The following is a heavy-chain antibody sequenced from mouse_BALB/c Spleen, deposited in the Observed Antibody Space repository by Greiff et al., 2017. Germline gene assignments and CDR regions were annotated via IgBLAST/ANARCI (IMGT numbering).Heavy chain of an antibody. J-gene: IGHJ4*01. CDR1: GYTFTSYW. CDR2: INPSTGYT. CDR3: ARSGYYGNYFYAMDY. V-gene: IGHV1-7*01. D-gene: IGHD2-1*01. Sequence: QVQLQQSGAELAKPGASVKMSCKASGYTFTSYWMHWVKQRPGQGLEWIGYINPSTGYTEYNQKFKDKATLTADKSSSTANMQLSSLTSEDSAVYYCARSGYYGNYFYAMDYWGQGTSVTVSS.